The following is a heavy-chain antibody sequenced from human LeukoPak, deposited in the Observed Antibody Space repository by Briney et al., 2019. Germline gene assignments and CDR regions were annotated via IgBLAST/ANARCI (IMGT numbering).Heavy chain of an antibody. CDR3: ARHHNYYYGMDV. Sequence: PSETLSLTCTVSGGSISTYYWSWIRQPPGKGLEWLGYIYYSGSTNYNPSLKGRVTISVDTSKNQFSLKLSPVTAADTAVYYCARHHNYYYGMDVWGQGTTVTVSS. CDR2: IYYSGST. CDR1: GGSISTYY. J-gene: IGHJ6*02. V-gene: IGHV4-59*08.